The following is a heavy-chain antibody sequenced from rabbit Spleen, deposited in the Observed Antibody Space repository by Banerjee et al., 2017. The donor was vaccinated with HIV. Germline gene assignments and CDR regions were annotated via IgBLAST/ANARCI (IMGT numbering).Heavy chain of an antibody. D-gene: IGHD1-1*01. Sequence: QSLEESGGDLAKPGASLTLTCTASGFSFSSSDYMCWVRQAPGKGLEWISCIAGGSSGFTYSATWAKGRFTISKTSSTTVTLQMTSLTVADMATYFCASGYSDIYFNLWGQGTLVTVS. J-gene: IGHJ4*01. CDR2: IAGGSSGFT. CDR1: GFSFSSSDY. CDR3: ASGYSDIYFNL. V-gene: IGHV1S40*01.